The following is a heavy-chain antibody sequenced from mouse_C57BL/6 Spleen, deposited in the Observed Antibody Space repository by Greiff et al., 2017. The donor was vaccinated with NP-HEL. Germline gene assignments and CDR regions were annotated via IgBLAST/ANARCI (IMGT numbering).Heavy chain of an antibody. CDR2: IDPANGNT. V-gene: IGHV14-3*01. Sequence: VQLKESVAELVRPGASVKLSCTASGFNIKNTYMHWVKQRPEQCLEWIGRIDPANGNTKYAPKFQGKATITADTSSNTAYLQLSSLTSEDTAIYYCARSPPYYGSSPFAYWGQGTLVTVSA. J-gene: IGHJ3*01. CDR3: ARSPPYYGSSPFAY. D-gene: IGHD1-1*01. CDR1: GFNIKNTY.